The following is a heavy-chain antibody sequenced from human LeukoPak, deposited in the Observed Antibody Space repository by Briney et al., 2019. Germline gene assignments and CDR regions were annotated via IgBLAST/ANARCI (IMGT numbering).Heavy chain of an antibody. CDR1: GGSISSGDYC. Sequence: PSETLSLTCTVSGGSISSGDYCWSWIRQPPGKGLEWIGYIYYSGSTYYNPSLKSRVTISVDTSKNQFSLKLSSVTAADTAVYYCARDHSSGNYMDVWGKGTTVTVSS. CDR3: ARDHSSGNYMDV. CDR2: IYYSGST. J-gene: IGHJ6*03. D-gene: IGHD6-25*01. V-gene: IGHV4-30-4*02.